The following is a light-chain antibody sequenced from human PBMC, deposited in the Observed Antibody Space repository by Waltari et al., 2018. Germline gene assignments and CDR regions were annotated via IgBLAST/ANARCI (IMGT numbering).Light chain of an antibody. CDR3: QQYDNYWT. CDR1: QSITNW. J-gene: IGKJ1*01. Sequence: DIQMTQSPSTLSASVGDRVTITCRASQSITNWLAWYQQKPGKAPKLLIYNASNLKSGVPSRSSGSGSGTEFTLTISSLQPDDFATYYGQQYDNYWTFGQGTKVEIK. V-gene: IGKV1-5*03. CDR2: NAS.